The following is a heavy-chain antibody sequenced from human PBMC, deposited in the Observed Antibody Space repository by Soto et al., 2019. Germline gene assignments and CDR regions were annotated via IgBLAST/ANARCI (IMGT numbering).Heavy chain of an antibody. CDR1: GFIFENFG. CDR2: ISGSGFKK. D-gene: IGHD1-26*01. CDR3: AKNQGVELVPLATVDWFDP. J-gene: IGHJ5*02. Sequence: GGSLRLSCAASGFIFENFGMSWVRQAPGKGLEWVSSISGSGFKKYYADSVKGRFTISRDNSKSTVYLELNNLSAEDTAVYHCAKNQGVELVPLATVDWFDPWGQGSVVTVSS. V-gene: IGHV3-23*01.